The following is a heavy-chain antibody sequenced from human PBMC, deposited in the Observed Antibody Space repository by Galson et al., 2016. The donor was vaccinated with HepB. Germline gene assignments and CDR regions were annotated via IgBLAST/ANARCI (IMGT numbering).Heavy chain of an antibody. CDR1: GYNFVKHW. Sequence: QSGAEVKKPGESLKISCTGSGYNFVKHWIGWVRQMPGKGLEWMGIIYPADSDTRYSPSFQGQVTISADKSSSAAYMQWRSLKASDTAMYYCARHGEAGGDYWGQGTLVTVSS. J-gene: IGHJ4*02. CDR2: IYPADSDT. V-gene: IGHV5-51*01. CDR3: ARHGEAGGDY. D-gene: IGHD2-15*01.